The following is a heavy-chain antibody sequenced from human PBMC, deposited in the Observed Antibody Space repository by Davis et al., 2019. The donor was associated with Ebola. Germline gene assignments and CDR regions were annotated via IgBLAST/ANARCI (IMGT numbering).Heavy chain of an antibody. Sequence: GGSLRLSCAASGFTFSSYWMSWVRQAPGKGLEWVANIKQDGSEKYYVDSVKGRFTISRDNAKNSLYLQMNSLRAEDTAVYYCARDLLLWFGELWGAFDIWGQGTMVTVSS. J-gene: IGHJ3*02. CDR3: ARDLLLWFGELWGAFDI. D-gene: IGHD3-10*01. CDR2: IKQDGSEK. V-gene: IGHV3-7*03. CDR1: GFTFSSYW.